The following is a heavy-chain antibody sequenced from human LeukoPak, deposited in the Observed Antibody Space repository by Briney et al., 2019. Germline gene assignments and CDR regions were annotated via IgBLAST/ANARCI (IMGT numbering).Heavy chain of an antibody. Sequence: SETLPLTCAVYGGSFSGYYWSWIRQPPGKGLEWIGEINHSGSTNYNPSLKSRVTISVDTSKNQFPLKLSSVTAADTAVYYCASGSVVLEIWGQGTMVTVSS. D-gene: IGHD2-15*01. CDR2: INHSGST. CDR3: ASGSVVLEI. CDR1: GGSFSGYY. J-gene: IGHJ3*02. V-gene: IGHV4-34*01.